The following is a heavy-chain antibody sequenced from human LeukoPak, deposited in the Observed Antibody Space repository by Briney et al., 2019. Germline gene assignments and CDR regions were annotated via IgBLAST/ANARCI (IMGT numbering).Heavy chain of an antibody. CDR2: VRGSGDST. CDR1: GFTFNIYA. D-gene: IGHD2-15*01. Sequence: GGSLRLSCAASGFTFNIYAMSWVRQAPGKGLEWVSAVRGSGDSTYYADSVKGRFTISRDNSKNTLYLQMNRLRAEDTAVYYCAKDGGFEVCYYGMDVWGQGTTVTVSS. CDR3: AKDGGFEVCYYGMDV. V-gene: IGHV3-23*01. J-gene: IGHJ6*02.